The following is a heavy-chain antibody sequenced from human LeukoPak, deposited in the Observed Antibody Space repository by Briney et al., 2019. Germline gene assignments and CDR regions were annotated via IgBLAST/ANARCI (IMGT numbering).Heavy chain of an antibody. CDR1: GFTFVSYE. V-gene: IGHV3-48*03. J-gene: IGHJ4*02. D-gene: IGHD5-18*01. CDR3: ARDGPGYSFDY. Sequence: PGGSLRLSCAASGFTFVSYEMNWVHQAPGKGLEWVSCISTSGSTTYYADSVKGRFTISRDNARNSLYLQMNSLRAEDTAVYYCARDGPGYSFDYWGQGTLVTVSS. CDR2: ISTSGSTT.